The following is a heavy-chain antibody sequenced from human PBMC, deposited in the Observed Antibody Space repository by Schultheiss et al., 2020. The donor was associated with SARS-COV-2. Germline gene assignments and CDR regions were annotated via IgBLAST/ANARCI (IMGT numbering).Heavy chain of an antibody. J-gene: IGHJ3*02. CDR1: GFTFSSYA. CDR2: ISYDGSNK. V-gene: IGHV3-30*01. D-gene: IGHD3-16*01. CDR3: ARWGAFDI. Sequence: GGSLRLSCAASGFTFSSYAMHWVRQAPGKGLEWVAVISYDGSNKYYADSVKGRFTISRDNSKNTLYLQMNSLRAEDTAVYYCARWGAFDIWGQGTMVTVSS.